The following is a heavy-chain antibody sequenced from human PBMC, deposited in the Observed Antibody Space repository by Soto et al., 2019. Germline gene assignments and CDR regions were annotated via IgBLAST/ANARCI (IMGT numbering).Heavy chain of an antibody. Sequence: PSQTLSLTCTVSGASIPTSSYYWGWIRQPPGKGLEWIGNMYYSGSTYYNPSLKSRVTISVDTSKNQFSLKLSSVTAADTAVYYCARIYYYDSSGYPRFDYWGEGTLVTXSS. CDR3: ARIYYYDSSGYPRFDY. J-gene: IGHJ4*02. D-gene: IGHD3-22*01. V-gene: IGHV4-39*01. CDR2: MYYSGST. CDR1: GASIPTSSYY.